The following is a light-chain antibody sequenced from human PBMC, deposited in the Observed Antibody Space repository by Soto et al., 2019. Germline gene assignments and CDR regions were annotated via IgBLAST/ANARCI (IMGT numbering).Light chain of an antibody. CDR1: QSVNSSY. Sequence: EIGVTQSPGTLSLSPGERATLSCRASQSVNSSYLAWYQQKPGQAPRLLIYGASSRATGIPDRFSGSGSGTDFTLTISRLEPEDFAVYYCQQYGSAPTWTFGQGTKVEIK. J-gene: IGKJ1*01. CDR2: GAS. V-gene: IGKV3-20*01. CDR3: QQYGSAPTWT.